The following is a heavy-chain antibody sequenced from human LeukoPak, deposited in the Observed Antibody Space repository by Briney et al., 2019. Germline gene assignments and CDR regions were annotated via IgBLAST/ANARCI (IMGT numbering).Heavy chain of an antibody. CDR3: AKGEYSSGWSSLDY. CDR1: GFTVSSNY. CDR2: IYSGGST. J-gene: IGHJ4*02. D-gene: IGHD6-19*01. Sequence: GGSLRLSCAASGFTVSSNYMSWVRQAPGKGLEWVSVIYSGGSTYYADSVKGRFTISRDNSKNTLYLQMNSLRAEDTAVYYCAKGEYSSGWSSLDYWGQGTLVTVSS. V-gene: IGHV3-53*01.